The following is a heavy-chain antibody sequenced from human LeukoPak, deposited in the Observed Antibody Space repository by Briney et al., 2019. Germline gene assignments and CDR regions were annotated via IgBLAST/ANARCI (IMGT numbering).Heavy chain of an antibody. Sequence: GGSLRLSCAASGFTFDDYAMHWVRQAPGKGLEWVSGISWNSGSIGYADSVKGRFTISRDNAKNSLYLQMNSLRAEDTAVYYCAKQGAPRVVPAAIGYWGQGTLVTVSS. D-gene: IGHD2-2*01. J-gene: IGHJ4*02. V-gene: IGHV3-9*01. CDR1: GFTFDDYA. CDR2: ISWNSGSI. CDR3: AKQGAPRVVPAAIGY.